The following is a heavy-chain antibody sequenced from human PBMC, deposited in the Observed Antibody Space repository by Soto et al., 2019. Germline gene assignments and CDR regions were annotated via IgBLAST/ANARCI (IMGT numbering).Heavy chain of an antibody. CDR2: IGTAGDT. CDR3: ARGVYSGYDPYYYYYMDV. D-gene: IGHD5-12*01. V-gene: IGHV3-13*01. J-gene: IGHJ6*03. CDR1: GFTFSSYD. Sequence: PGGSLRLSCAASGFTFSSYDMHWVRQATGKGLEWVSAIGTAGDTYYPGSVKGRFTISRENAKNSLYLQMNSLRAGDTAVYYCARGVYSGYDPYYYYYMDVWGKGTTVTGS.